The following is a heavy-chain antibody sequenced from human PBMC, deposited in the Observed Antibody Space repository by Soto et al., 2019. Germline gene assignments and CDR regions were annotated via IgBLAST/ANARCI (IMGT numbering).Heavy chain of an antibody. D-gene: IGHD5-12*01. Sequence: QLQLQESGSGLVKPSQTLSLTCAVSGGSISSGGYSWSWIRQPPGKGLEWIGYIYHSGSTYYNPSLRSRSTISVDRSTTQFSLKLSSVPAAATAVYYCAAGGGLPRYYWGQGTLVTVSS. J-gene: IGHJ4*02. CDR3: AAGGGLPRYY. CDR1: GGSISSGGYS. V-gene: IGHV4-30-2*01. CDR2: IYHSGST.